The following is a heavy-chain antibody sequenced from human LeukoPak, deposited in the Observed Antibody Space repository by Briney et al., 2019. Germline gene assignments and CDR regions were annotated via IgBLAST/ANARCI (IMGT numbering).Heavy chain of an antibody. V-gene: IGHV4-30-2*01. J-gene: IGHJ4*02. CDR1: GGSISSGGYY. CDR3: ASARDSMVPNY. D-gene: IGHD3-22*01. Sequence: SETLSLTCTVSGGSISSGGYYWSWIRQPPGKGLEWIGYIYHSGSTYYNPSLKSRVTISVDTSKNQFSLKLSSVTAADTAVYYCASARDSMVPNYWGQGTLVTVSS. CDR2: IYHSGST.